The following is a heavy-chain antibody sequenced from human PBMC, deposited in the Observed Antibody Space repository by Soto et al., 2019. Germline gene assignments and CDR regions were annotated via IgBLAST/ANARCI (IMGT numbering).Heavy chain of an antibody. D-gene: IGHD6-19*01. CDR1: GFTFNSYA. J-gene: IGHJ3*02. V-gene: IGHV3-23*01. Sequence: EVQLLESGGGLVQPGGSLRLSCAASGFTFNSYAMSWVRQAPGKGLEWVSVISGSGGSTYYADSVKGRFTISRDNSKNPLYLPMNRQSAEDTGVSYCATGGGDYSSGWYGAFDIWGQGTMVTVSS. CDR2: ISGSGGST. CDR3: ATGGGDYSSGWYGAFDI.